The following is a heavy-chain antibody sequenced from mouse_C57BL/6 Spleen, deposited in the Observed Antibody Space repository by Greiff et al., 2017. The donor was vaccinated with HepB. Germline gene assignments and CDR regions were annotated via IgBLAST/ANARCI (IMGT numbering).Heavy chain of an antibody. D-gene: IGHD1-1*01. V-gene: IGHV1-42*01. CDR2: INPSTGGT. CDR1: GYSFTGYY. J-gene: IGHJ1*03. CDR3: ARYYYCGSSYPPSYWYFDV. Sequence: EVQLQQSGPELVKPGASVKISCKASGYSFTGYYMNWVKQSPEKSLEWIGEINPSTGGTTYNQKFKAKATLTVDKSSSTAYMQLKSLTSEDSAVYYCARYYYCGSSYPPSYWYFDVWGTGTTVTVSS.